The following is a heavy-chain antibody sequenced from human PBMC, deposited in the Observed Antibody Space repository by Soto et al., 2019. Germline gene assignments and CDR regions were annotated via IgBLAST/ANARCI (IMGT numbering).Heavy chain of an antibody. V-gene: IGHV3-30-3*01. D-gene: IGHD3-3*01. CDR3: ARDGGNVTIFGVVIIPHVEYYYYGMDV. J-gene: IGHJ6*02. CDR2: ISYDGSNK. Sequence: GGSLRLSCAASGFTFSSYAMHWVRQAPGKGLEWVAVISYDGSNKYYADSVKGRFTISRDNSKNTLYLQMNSLRAEDTAVYYCARDGGNVTIFGVVIIPHVEYYYYGMDVWGQGTTVTVSS. CDR1: GFTFSSYA.